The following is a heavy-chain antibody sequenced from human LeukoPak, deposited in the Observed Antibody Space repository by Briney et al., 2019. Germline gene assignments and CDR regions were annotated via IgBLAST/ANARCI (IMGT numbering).Heavy chain of an antibody. D-gene: IGHD2-15*01. Sequence: GGSLRLSCAASGFTFSSYAMSWVRQAPGKGLEWVSAISGSGGSTYYADSVKGRFTISRDNSKNTLYLQMNSLRAEDTAVYYCAKEGIPRGGGEGLDYWCQGTLVTVSS. CDR2: ISGSGGST. CDR3: AKEGIPRGGGEGLDY. J-gene: IGHJ4*02. CDR1: GFTFSSYA. V-gene: IGHV3-23*01.